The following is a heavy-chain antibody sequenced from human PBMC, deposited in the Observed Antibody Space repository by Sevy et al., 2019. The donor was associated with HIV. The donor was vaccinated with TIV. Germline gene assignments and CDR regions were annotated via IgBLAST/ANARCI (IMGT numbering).Heavy chain of an antibody. CDR2: IYSGGST. Sequence: GGSLRLSCAASGFTVSSNYMSWVRQAPGKGLEWVSVIYSGGSTYYADSVKGRFTISRDNSKNTLYLQMNSLRAEDTAVYYCARSLGYCSGGSCYDYYYYGMDVWGQGTTVTVSS. CDR1: GFTVSSNY. D-gene: IGHD2-15*01. J-gene: IGHJ6*02. CDR3: ARSLGYCSGGSCYDYYYYGMDV. V-gene: IGHV3-53*01.